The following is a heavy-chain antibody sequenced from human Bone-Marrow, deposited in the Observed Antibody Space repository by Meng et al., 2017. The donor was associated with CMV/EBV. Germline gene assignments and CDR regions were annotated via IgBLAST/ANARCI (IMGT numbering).Heavy chain of an antibody. CDR3: ARDHRTYSSSWYVYYYYGMDV. D-gene: IGHD6-13*01. CDR2: INPNSGGT. V-gene: IGHV1-2*02. J-gene: IGHJ6*02. CDR1: GYTFTGYY. Sequence: ASVKVSCKASGYTFTGYYMHWVRQAPGQGLEWMGWINPNSGGTNYAQKFQGRVTMIRDTSISTAYMELSRLRSDDTAVYYCARDHRTYSSSWYVYYYYGMDVWGQGTTVTVSS.